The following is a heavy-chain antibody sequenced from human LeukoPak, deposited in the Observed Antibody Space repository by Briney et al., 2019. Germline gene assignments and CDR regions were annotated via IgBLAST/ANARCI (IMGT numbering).Heavy chain of an antibody. D-gene: IGHD3-16*01. J-gene: IGHJ4*02. CDR3: ARLGSRWSFDY. V-gene: IGHV3-33*01. CDR2: IWYDGSNK. Sequence: GGSLRLSCAASAFTFSSYGMEWVREGPGKGGEWVAVIWYDGSNKYYGDSVKGRFTISRDNSKNTVSLQMNSLRAEDTAVYYCARLGSRWSFDYWGQGTLVTVSS. CDR1: AFTFSSYG.